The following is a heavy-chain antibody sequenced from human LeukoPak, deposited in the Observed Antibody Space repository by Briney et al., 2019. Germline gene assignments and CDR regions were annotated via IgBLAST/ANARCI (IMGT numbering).Heavy chain of an antibody. D-gene: IGHD3-22*01. J-gene: IGHJ4*02. CDR2: ISSSGSTI. CDR3: ARDRPWYYDSSGYGY. Sequence: GGSLRLSCAASGFTFSSYEMNWVRQAPGKGLEWVSYISSSGSTIYYADSVKGRFTISRDNAKNSLYLQMNSLRAEDTAVYYCARDRPWYYDSSGYGYWGQGTLVTVSS. V-gene: IGHV3-48*03. CDR1: GFTFSSYE.